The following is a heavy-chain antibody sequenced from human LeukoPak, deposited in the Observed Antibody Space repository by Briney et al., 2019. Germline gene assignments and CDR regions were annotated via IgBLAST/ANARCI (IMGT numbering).Heavy chain of an antibody. D-gene: IGHD3-10*01. Sequence: SETLPLTCIVSGGSISSYYWSWIRQPPGKGLEWIGYIYYSGSTNYNPSLKSRVTISVDTSKNQFSLKLSSVTAADTAVYYCASTWFGNWFDPWGQGTLVTVSS. CDR2: IYYSGST. CDR3: ASTWFGNWFDP. CDR1: GGSISSYY. J-gene: IGHJ5*02. V-gene: IGHV4-59*01.